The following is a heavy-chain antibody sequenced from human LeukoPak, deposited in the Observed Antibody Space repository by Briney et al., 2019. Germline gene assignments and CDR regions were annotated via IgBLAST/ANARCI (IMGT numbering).Heavy chain of an antibody. D-gene: IGHD2-15*01. Sequence: SGGSLRLSCAASGFTFSSYAMHWVRQAPGKGLEWVAVISYDGSNKYYADSVKGRFTISRDNSKNTLYLQMNSLRAEDTAVYYCARAIVVVVAAATPFDYWGQGTLVTVSS. J-gene: IGHJ4*02. CDR3: ARAIVVVVAAATPFDY. CDR1: GFTFSSYA. V-gene: IGHV3-30*04. CDR2: ISYDGSNK.